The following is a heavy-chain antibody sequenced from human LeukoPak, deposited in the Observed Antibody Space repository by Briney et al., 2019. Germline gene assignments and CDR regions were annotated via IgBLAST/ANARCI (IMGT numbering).Heavy chain of an antibody. CDR1: VYTLTELS. CDR3: ATGPIAVAGYFDY. Sequence: GSVKVSCKVSVYTLTELSMHSGRQAPGKGLEWMGGFDPEDGVTIYAEKFQGRATMTEDTSTDTAYMELSSLGSEDTAVYYCATGPIAVAGYFDYWGQGTPVTVSS. CDR2: FDPEDGVT. J-gene: IGHJ4*02. D-gene: IGHD6-19*01. V-gene: IGHV1-24*01.